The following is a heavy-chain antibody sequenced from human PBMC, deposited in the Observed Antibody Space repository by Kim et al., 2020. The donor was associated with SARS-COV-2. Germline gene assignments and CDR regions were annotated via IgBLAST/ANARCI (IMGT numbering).Heavy chain of an antibody. Sequence: GGSLRLSCAASGFTFDDYAMHWVRQAPGKGLEWVSLISGDGGSTYYADSVKGRFTISRDNSKNSLYLQMNSLRTEDTALYYCAKDTSLGPRSGYRIYYYYMDVWGKGTTVTVSS. V-gene: IGHV3-43*02. J-gene: IGHJ6*03. CDR2: ISGDGGST. CDR1: GFTFDDYA. CDR3: AKDTSLGPRSGYRIYYYYMDV. D-gene: IGHD3-3*01.